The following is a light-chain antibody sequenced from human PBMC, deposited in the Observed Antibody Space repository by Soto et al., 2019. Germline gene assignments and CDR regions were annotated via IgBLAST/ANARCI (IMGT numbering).Light chain of an antibody. CDR1: QSVSSN. CDR2: GAS. V-gene: IGKV3-15*01. Sequence: EVVLTQSPVTMSLSPGERATLSCRASQSVSSNLAWYQQKPGQAPRLLIYGASTRATGIPARFSGSGSGTEFTLTISSLQSEDFAVYYCQQYNNWPGWTFGQGTKVDTK. CDR3: QQYNNWPGWT. J-gene: IGKJ1*01.